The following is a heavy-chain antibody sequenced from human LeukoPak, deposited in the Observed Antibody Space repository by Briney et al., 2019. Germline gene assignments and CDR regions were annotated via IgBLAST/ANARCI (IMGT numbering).Heavy chain of an antibody. D-gene: IGHD2/OR15-2a*01. J-gene: IGHJ4*02. V-gene: IGHV3-21*01. CDR3: ARVAGYCSSTSNCYFDY. CDR1: GFTFSSYT. CDR2: ISSSSCYV. Sequence: GGSLRVSCAASGFTFSSYTMSWVRQAPGKGLEWVSSISSSSCYVYYADSVKGRFTISRDNAKNSLYLQVNSLRAEDTAVYYCARVAGYCSSTSNCYFDYWGQGTLVTVSS.